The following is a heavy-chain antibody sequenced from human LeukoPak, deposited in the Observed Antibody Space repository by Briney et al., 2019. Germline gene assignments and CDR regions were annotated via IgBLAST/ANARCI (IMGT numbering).Heavy chain of an antibody. D-gene: IGHD4-4*01. J-gene: IGHJ5*02. CDR1: GFTFSSYG. V-gene: IGHV3-30*18. CDR2: ISYDGSNK. Sequence: GGSLRLSCAASGFTFSSYGMHWVRQAPGKGLEWVAVISYDGSNKYYADSVKGRFTISRDNSKNTLYLQMNSLRAEDTAVYYCAKDRGSNYDAGWFDPWGQGTLVTVSS. CDR3: AKDRGSNYDAGWFDP.